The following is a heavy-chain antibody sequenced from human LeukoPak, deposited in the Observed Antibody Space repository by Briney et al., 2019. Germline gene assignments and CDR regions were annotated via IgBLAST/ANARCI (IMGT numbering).Heavy chain of an antibody. CDR2: IIPIFGTA. V-gene: IGHV1-69*13. J-gene: IGHJ3*02. CDR3: ARAHYGYKDAFDI. CDR1: GGTFSSYA. D-gene: IGHD5-24*01. Sequence: SVKVSCKASGGTFSSYAISWVRQAPGQGLEWMGGIIPIFGTANYAQKFQGRVTITADESTSTAYMELSSLRSEDTAVYYCARAHYGYKDAFDIWGQGTMVTVSS.